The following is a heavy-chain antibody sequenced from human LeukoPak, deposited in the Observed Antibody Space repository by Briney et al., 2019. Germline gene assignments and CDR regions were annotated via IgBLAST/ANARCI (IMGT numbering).Heavy chain of an antibody. V-gene: IGHV3-23*01. CDR2: VSGSGGNT. Sequence: GGSLRLSCTASGFMFSNYAMSWVRQAPGKGLDLVSGVSGSGGNTYYAESVKGRFTISRDNSKNTVYLQMNSLRAEDTAVYYCAKLVVVAAYFDYWGQGTLVTVSS. CDR1: GFMFSNYA. J-gene: IGHJ4*02. CDR3: AKLVVVAAYFDY. D-gene: IGHD2-15*01.